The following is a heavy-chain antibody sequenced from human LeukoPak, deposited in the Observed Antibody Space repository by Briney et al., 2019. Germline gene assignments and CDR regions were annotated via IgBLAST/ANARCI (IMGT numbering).Heavy chain of an antibody. CDR1: GYTFTGYY. J-gene: IGHJ4*02. Sequence: ASVKVSCKASGYTFTGYYMHWVRQAPGQGLEWMGWISAYNGNTNYAQKLQGRVTMTTDTSTSTAYMELRSLGSDDTAVYYCARDRTRPPYYYDNSGYYPIDYWGQGTLVTVSS. V-gene: IGHV1-18*04. D-gene: IGHD3-22*01. CDR2: ISAYNGNT. CDR3: ARDRTRPPYYYDNSGYYPIDY.